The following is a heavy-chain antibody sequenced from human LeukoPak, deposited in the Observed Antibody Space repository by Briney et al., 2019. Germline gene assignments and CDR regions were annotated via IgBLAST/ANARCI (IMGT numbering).Heavy chain of an antibody. CDR1: GGSFSGYY. V-gene: IGHV4-34*01. CDR2: LNYRVRT. Sequence: PSETLSLTCAVYGGSFSGYYWSWIRQPPGKGLEWIGDLNYRVRTNYNPSLKSRVTISVDTSKNQFSLKLSSVIAADTAVYYCARGEQWLVPDSWGQGTLVTVSS. J-gene: IGHJ4*02. CDR3: ARGEQWLVPDS. D-gene: IGHD6-19*01.